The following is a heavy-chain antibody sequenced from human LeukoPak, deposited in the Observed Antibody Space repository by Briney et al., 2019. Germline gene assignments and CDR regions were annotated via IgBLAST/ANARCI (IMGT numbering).Heavy chain of an antibody. CDR3: AREIGPIQLHLWSSAFDL. D-gene: IGHD5-18*01. CDR2: INPSGGST. J-gene: IGHJ4*02. CDR1: GYTFTNYY. V-gene: IGHV1-46*01. Sequence: ASVKVSCEASGYTFTNYYMHWVRQAPGQGLEWMGIINPSGGSTSYAQKFQGRITMTRDTSTSTVYMELSSLRSEDTAVYYCAREIGPIQLHLWSSAFDLWGQGTLVTVSS.